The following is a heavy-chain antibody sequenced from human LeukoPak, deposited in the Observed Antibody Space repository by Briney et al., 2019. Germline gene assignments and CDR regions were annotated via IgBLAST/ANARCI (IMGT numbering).Heavy chain of an antibody. D-gene: IGHD3-16*01. V-gene: IGHV4-59*01. CDR3: ARTWGFGDWFDP. CDR2: IYYSGST. J-gene: IGHJ5*02. Sequence: SETLSLTCTVSGGSISSYYWSWIRQPPGKGLEWIGYIYYSGSTNYNPSLKSRVTISVDTPKNQFSLKLSSVTAADTAVYYCARTWGFGDWFDPWGQGTLVTVSS. CDR1: GGSISSYY.